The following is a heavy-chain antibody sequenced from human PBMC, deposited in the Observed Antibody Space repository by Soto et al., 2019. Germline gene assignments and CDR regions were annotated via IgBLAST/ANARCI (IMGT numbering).Heavy chain of an antibody. CDR3: ARVGDFSSSWSYYYYGMDV. J-gene: IGHJ6*02. V-gene: IGHV4-59*01. CDR2: IYYSGST. Sequence: SETLSLTCTVSGGSISSYYWSWIRQPPGKGLEWIGYIYYSGSTNYNPSLKSRVTISVDTSKNQFSLKLSSVTAADTAVYYCARVGDFSSSWSYYYYGMDVWGQGTTVNVSS. CDR1: GGSISSYY. D-gene: IGHD6-13*01.